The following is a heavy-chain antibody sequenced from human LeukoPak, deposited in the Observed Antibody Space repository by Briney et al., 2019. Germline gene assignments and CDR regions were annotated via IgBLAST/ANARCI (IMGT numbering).Heavy chain of an antibody. V-gene: IGHV3-7*05. J-gene: IGHJ3*02. CDR2: IKGDGSEK. Sequence: GGSLRLSCAASGFTFSNFWMSWVRQAPGKGLEWVANIKGDGSEKYHVDSVKGRFTISRDNAKNSLYLQMNSLRAEDTAVYYCATYYDGSYYNDAFDIWGQGTIITVSS. D-gene: IGHD3-22*01. CDR1: GFTFSNFW. CDR3: ATYYDGSYYNDAFDI.